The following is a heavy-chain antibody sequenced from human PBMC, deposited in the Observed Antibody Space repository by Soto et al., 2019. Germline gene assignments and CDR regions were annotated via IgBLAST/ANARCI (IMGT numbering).Heavy chain of an antibody. CDR3: ARDDIIGDFDWLLYYSVRYGMDV. V-gene: IGHV3-21*01. CDR1: GFTFSSYS. J-gene: IGHJ6*02. CDR2: ISSSSSYI. Sequence: EVQLVESGGGLVKPGGSLRLSCAASGFTFSSYSMNWVRQAPGKGLEWVSSISSSSSYIYYADSVKGRFTISRDNAKNSLYLQMNSLRAEDTAVYYCARDDIIGDFDWLLYYSVRYGMDVWGQGTTVTVSS. D-gene: IGHD3-9*01.